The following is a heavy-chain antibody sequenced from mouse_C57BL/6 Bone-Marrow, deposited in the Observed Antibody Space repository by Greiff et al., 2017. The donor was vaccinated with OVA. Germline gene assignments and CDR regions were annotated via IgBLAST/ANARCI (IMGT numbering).Heavy chain of an antibody. J-gene: IGHJ2*01. Sequence: QVQLQQSGPELVKPGASVKISCKASGYAFSSSWMNWVKQRPGKGLEWIGRIYPGDGDTNYNGKFKGKATLTADKSSSTAYMQLSSLTSEDSAVYFGAREVYYYGSSWDYWGQGTTLTVSS. V-gene: IGHV1-82*01. CDR1: GYAFSSSW. D-gene: IGHD1-1*01. CDR3: AREVYYYGSSWDY. CDR2: IYPGDGDT.